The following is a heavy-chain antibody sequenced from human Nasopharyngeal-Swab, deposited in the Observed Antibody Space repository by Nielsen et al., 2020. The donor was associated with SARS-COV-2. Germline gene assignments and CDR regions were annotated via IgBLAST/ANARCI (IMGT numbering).Heavy chain of an antibody. Sequence: GESLKISCAASGFTFSSYSMNWVRQPPGKGLEWVSYISSSSSTIYYADSVKGRFTISRDNAKNSLYLQMNSLRAEDTAVYYCARDTGRAKMKLPDYWGQGTLVTVSS. V-gene: IGHV3-48*04. CDR1: GFTFSSYS. CDR2: ISSSSSTI. J-gene: IGHJ4*02. CDR3: ARDTGRAKMKLPDY. D-gene: IGHD1-26*01.